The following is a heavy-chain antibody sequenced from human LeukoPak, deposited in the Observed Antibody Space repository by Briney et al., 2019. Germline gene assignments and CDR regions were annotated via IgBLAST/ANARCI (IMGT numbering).Heavy chain of an antibody. V-gene: IGHV3-20*04. J-gene: IGHJ6*04. CDR1: GFTFHDYA. CDR3: ARAGRLWFGESQRLDV. CDR2: INWNGGST. D-gene: IGHD3-10*01. Sequence: GRSLRLSCAASGFTFHDYAMHWVRQAPGKGLEWVSGINWNGGSTGYADSVKGRFTISRDNAKNSLYLQMNSLRAEDTAVYYCARAGRLWFGESQRLDVWGKGTTVTISS.